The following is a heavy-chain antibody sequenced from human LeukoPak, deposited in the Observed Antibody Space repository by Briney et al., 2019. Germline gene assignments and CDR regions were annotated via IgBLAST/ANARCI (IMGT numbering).Heavy chain of an antibody. V-gene: IGHV3-33*06. CDR1: GFTFSSYG. J-gene: IGHJ3*02. CDR2: IWYDGNNK. D-gene: IGHD3-10*01. Sequence: TGRSLRLSCAASGFTFSSYGMHWVRQAPGKGLEWVAVIWYDGNNKYYADSVKGRFTISRDNSKNTLYLQMNSLRAEDTAVYYCAKLYAGGSGSYYLDAFDIWGQGTMVTVSS. CDR3: AKLYAGGSGSYYLDAFDI.